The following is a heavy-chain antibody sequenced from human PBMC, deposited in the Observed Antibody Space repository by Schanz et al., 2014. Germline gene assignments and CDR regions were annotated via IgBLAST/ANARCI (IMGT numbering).Heavy chain of an antibody. CDR3: ARAKRFGDMDV. J-gene: IGHJ6*02. CDR1: GYSFISHA. D-gene: IGHD3-10*01. Sequence: QVQLVQSGAEMKKPGASVKVSCKASGYSFISHAIHWVRQAPGQGLEWMGWISAYNGHTDYAQKLQGRVTLTTDTSTSTAYMELRNLRSDDTAVYYCARAKRFGDMDVWGQGTTVTVSS. V-gene: IGHV1-18*01. CDR2: ISAYNGHT.